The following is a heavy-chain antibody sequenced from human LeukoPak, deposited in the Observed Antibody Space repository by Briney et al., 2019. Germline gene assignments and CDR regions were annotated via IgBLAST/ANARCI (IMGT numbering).Heavy chain of an antibody. CDR2: INGVSSHI. Sequence: GGSLRLSCAASGFIFSGSAMNWVRQAPGKGLEWVSFINGVSSHIYYADSVKGRFTISRDNSKNTLYLQMNSLRAEDTAVYYCARAGYSGYALGDWGQGTLVTVSS. J-gene: IGHJ4*02. CDR3: ARAGYSGYALGD. CDR1: GFIFSGSA. V-gene: IGHV3-21*04. D-gene: IGHD5-12*01.